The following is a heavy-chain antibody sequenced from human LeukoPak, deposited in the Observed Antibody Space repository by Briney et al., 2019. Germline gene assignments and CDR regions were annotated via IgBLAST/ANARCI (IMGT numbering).Heavy chain of an antibody. J-gene: IGHJ4*02. CDR3: ARDYYDSSAVTYFDY. CDR2: ISAYNGNT. CDR1: GYTFTSYG. D-gene: IGHD3-22*01. V-gene: IGHV1-18*01. Sequence: ASVKVSCKASGYTFTSYGISWVRQAPGQGLEWMGWISAYNGNTNYAQKLQGRVTMTTDTSTSTAYMELRSLRSDDTAVYYCARDYYDSSAVTYFDYWGQGTLATVSS.